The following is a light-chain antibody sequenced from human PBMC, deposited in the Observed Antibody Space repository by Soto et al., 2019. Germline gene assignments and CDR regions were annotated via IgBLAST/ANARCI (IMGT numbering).Light chain of an antibody. CDR2: DVT. V-gene: IGLV2-11*01. J-gene: IGLJ2*01. CDR3: CSYAGSYTVV. CDR1: GSDVGGYNY. Sequence: QSVLTQPRSVSGSPGQSVTISGTGTGSDVGGYNYVSWYQQHPGKAPKLMINDVTKRPSGVPDRFSGSKSGNTASLTISGLQAEDEADYYCCSYAGSYTVVFGGGTKLTVL.